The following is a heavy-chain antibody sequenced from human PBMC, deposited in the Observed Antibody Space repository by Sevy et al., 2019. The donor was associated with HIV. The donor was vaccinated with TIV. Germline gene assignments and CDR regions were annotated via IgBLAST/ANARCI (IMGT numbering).Heavy chain of an antibody. CDR1: GFTFSTCW. CDR2: INQDGSQK. Sequence: GGSLRLSCAASGFTFSTCWMSWVRQAPGRGLEWVANINQDGSQKNYVDSVKGRLTITRDNAKSSLFLQMSSLRAEDTAVYYCARDSSPPSYDAFDMWGQGTMVTVSS. J-gene: IGHJ3*02. D-gene: IGHD6-13*01. V-gene: IGHV3-7*01. CDR3: ARDSSPPSYDAFDM.